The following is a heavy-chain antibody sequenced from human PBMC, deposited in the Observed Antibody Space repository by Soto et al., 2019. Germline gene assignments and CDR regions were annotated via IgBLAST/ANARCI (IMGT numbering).Heavy chain of an antibody. Sequence: ASVKVSCKASGYTFTSYDINWVRQATGQGLEWMGWMNPNSGNTGYAQKFQGRVTMTRNTSISTAYMELSSLRSEDTAVYYCARGGYDFWSHYYMVVWGKGTTVTVSS. V-gene: IGHV1-8*01. J-gene: IGHJ6*03. CDR3: ARGGYDFWSHYYMVV. CDR2: MNPNSGNT. D-gene: IGHD3-3*01. CDR1: GYTFTSYD.